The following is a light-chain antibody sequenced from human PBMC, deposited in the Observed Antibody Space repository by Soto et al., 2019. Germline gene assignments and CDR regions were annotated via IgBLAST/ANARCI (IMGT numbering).Light chain of an antibody. CDR3: QHYNHCPRT. J-gene: IGKJ1*01. V-gene: IGKV3-15*01. Sequence: EIVMTQSPATLSVSPGERATLSCRASQSVSSNLAWYQQKPGQAPRLLIYGASTRATGIPARFSGSRSGTEFTLTISSLQSEDFAVYYYQHYNHCPRTFGQGTKVEIK. CDR1: QSVSSN. CDR2: GAS.